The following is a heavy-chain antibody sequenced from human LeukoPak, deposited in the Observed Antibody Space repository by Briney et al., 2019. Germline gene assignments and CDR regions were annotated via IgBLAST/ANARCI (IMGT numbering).Heavy chain of an antibody. Sequence: ASVKVSCKASGYTFTSYAMNWVRQAPGQGLEWMGWINTNTGNPTYAQGFTGRFVFSLDTSVSTAYLQISSLKAEDTAVYYCARDSIAAAGTENWFDPWGQGTLVTVSS. J-gene: IGHJ5*02. CDR2: INTNTGNP. V-gene: IGHV7-4-1*02. CDR1: GYTFTSYA. CDR3: ARDSIAAAGTENWFDP. D-gene: IGHD6-13*01.